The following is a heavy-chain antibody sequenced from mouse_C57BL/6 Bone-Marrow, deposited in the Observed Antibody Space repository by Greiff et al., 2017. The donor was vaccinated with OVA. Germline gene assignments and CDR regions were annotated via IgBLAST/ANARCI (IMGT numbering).Heavy chain of an antibody. J-gene: IGHJ1*03. CDR2: ISGGGGNT. CDR3: ARQGRYFDV. CDR1: GFTFSSYT. V-gene: IGHV5-9*01. Sequence: DVQLVESGGGLVKPGGSLKLSCAASGFTFSSYTMSWVRQTPEKRLEWVATISGGGGNTYYPDSVKGRFTISRDNAKNTLYLQMSSLRSEDTALYYCARQGRYFDVWGTGTTVTVSS.